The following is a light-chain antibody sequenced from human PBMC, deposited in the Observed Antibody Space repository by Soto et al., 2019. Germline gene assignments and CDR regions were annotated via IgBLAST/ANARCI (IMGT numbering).Light chain of an antibody. CDR3: QSYDSMLSRYV. V-gene: IGLV1-40*01. J-gene: IGLJ1*01. Sequence: QSVLTQPPSVSGAPGQRVTISCTGGGSNIGAPFPVHWYQQLPGAAPKLLIYYNNNRPSGVPDRSSASKSASSASLAITGLQAEDEADYYCQSYDSMLSRYVFGTGTKVTVL. CDR1: GSNIGAPFP. CDR2: YNN.